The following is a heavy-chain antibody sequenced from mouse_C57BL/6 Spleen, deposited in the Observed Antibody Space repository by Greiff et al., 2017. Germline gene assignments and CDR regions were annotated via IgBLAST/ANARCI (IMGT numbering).Heavy chain of an antibody. CDR2: ISSGSSTI. J-gene: IGHJ4*01. CDR1: GFTFSDSG. CDR3: YYAMDY. Sequence: EVQRVESGGGLVKPGGSLKLSCAASGFTFSDSGMHWVRQAPEKGLEWVAYISSGSSTIYYADTVKGRFTISRDNAKNTLFLQMTSLRSEDTAMYYCYYAMDYWGQGTSVTVSS. V-gene: IGHV5-17*01.